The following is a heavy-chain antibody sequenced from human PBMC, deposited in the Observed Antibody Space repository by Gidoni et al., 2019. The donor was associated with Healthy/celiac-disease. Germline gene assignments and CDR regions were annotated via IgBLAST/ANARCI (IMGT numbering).Heavy chain of an antibody. V-gene: IGHV4-39*01. Sequence: STYYNPSLKSRVTISVDTSKNQFSLKLSSVTAADTAVYYCARHKYGDLLEYWGQGTLVTVSS. J-gene: IGHJ4*02. CDR2: ST. D-gene: IGHD4-17*01. CDR3: ARHKYGDLLEY.